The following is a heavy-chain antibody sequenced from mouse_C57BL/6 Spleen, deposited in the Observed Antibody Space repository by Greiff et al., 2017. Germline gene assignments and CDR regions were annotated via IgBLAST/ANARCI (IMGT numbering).Heavy chain of an antibody. CDR3: ARQPTTVVDY. J-gene: IGHJ2*01. CDR2: ISSGGSYT. Sequence: DVMLVESGGDLVKPGGSLKLSCAASGFTFSSYGMSWVRQTPDKRLEWVATISSGGSYTYYPDSVKGRFTISRDNAKNTLYLQMSSLKSEDTAMYYCARQPTTVVDYWGQGTTLTVSS. V-gene: IGHV5-6*02. CDR1: GFTFSSYG. D-gene: IGHD1-1*01.